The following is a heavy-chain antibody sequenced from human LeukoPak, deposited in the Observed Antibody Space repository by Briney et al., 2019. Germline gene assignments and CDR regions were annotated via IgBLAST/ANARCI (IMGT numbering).Heavy chain of an antibody. CDR2: IYYSGST. D-gene: IGHD6-13*01. Sequence: SETLSLTCTVSGGSISSYYWSWIRQPPGKGLEWIGYIYYSGSTYYNPSLKSRVTISVDTSKNQFSLKLSSVTAADTAVYYCARIRMSGSSWYRVYYYYMDVWGKGTTVTISS. CDR1: GGSISSYY. J-gene: IGHJ6*03. V-gene: IGHV4-59*12. CDR3: ARIRMSGSSWYRVYYYYMDV.